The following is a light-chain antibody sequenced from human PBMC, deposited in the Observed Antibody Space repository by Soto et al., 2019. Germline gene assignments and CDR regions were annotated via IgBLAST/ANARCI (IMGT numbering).Light chain of an antibody. Sequence: EIVLTQSPGTLSLSPGERATLSFRASQSVSSSYLAWYQQKPGQAPRLLIYGASSRATGIPERFSGSGSGTDFTLTISRLEPEDFAVYYCQQYDSSPRTFGQGTKVDIK. CDR1: QSVSSSY. J-gene: IGKJ1*01. V-gene: IGKV3-20*01. CDR2: GAS. CDR3: QQYDSSPRT.